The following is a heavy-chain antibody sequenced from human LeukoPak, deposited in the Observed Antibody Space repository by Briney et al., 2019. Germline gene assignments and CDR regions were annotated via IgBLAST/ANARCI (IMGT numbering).Heavy chain of an antibody. CDR3: ARQAEYSYGYDC. V-gene: IGHV4-59*08. CDR1: GGSISSYY. Sequence: KPSETLSLTCTVSGGSISSYYWSWIRQPPGKGLEWIGYIYYSGSTNYNPSLKSRVTISVDTSKNQFSLKLSSVTAADTAVYYCARQAEYSYGYDCWGQGTLVTVSS. J-gene: IGHJ4*02. CDR2: IYYSGST. D-gene: IGHD5-18*01.